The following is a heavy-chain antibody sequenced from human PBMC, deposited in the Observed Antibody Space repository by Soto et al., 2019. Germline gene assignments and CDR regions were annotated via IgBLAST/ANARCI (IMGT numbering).Heavy chain of an antibody. Sequence: ASVKVSCKASGYTFTSYDINWVRQATGQGLEWMGWMNPNSGNTGYAQKFQGRVTMTRNASISTAYMELGSLRSEDAAVYYCARGRGAVAAVDYWGQGTLVTVSS. D-gene: IGHD6-19*01. CDR2: MNPNSGNT. V-gene: IGHV1-8*01. J-gene: IGHJ4*02. CDR3: ARGRGAVAAVDY. CDR1: GYTFTSYD.